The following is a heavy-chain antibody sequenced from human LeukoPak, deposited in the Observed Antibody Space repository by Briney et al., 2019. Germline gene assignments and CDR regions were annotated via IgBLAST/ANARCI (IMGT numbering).Heavy chain of an antibody. CDR2: ISYDGSNK. D-gene: IGHD3-10*01. V-gene: IGHV3-30*18. CDR3: AKAHYGSGDNWFDP. Sequence: GGSLRLSCAASGFTFSSYGMPWVRQAPGKGLEWVAVISYDGSNKYYADSVKGRFTISRDNSKNTLYLQMNSLRAEDTAVYYCAKAHYGSGDNWFDPWGQGTLVTVSS. CDR1: GFTFSSYG. J-gene: IGHJ5*02.